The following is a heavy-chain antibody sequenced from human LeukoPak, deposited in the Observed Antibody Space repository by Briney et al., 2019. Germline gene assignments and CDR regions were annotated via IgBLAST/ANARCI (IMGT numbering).Heavy chain of an antibody. J-gene: IGHJ6*03. D-gene: IGHD6-6*01. CDR1: GFTFSSYA. V-gene: IGHV3-21*01. CDR2: ISSSSSYI. CDR3: ARDPSGGSSSGDMDV. Sequence: GGSLRLSCAASGFTFSSYAMSWVRQAPGKGLEWVSSISSSSSYIYYADSVKGRFTISRDNAKNSLYLQMNSLRAEDTAVYYCARDPSGGSSSGDMDVWGKGTTVTVSS.